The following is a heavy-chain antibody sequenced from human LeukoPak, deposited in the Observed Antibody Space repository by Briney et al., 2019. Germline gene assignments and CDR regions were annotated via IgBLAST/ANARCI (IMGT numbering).Heavy chain of an antibody. CDR1: GFTFPRYY. Sequence: ASVKVSCKASGFTFPRYYFHWVRQAPGQGLEWMGIINPSGDGTKYAQKFQGRVTMTRDMSTTTVYMELSSLRSEDTAVYYCAREGATSIGDGYYYYYMDVWGKGTTVTVSS. CDR3: AREGATSIGDGYYYYYMDV. CDR2: INPSGDGT. D-gene: IGHD6-6*01. J-gene: IGHJ6*03. V-gene: IGHV1-46*01.